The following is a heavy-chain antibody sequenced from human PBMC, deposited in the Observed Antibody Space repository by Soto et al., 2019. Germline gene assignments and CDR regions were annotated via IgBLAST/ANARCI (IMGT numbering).Heavy chain of an antibody. J-gene: IGHJ3*01. CDR1: GGTLNKHA. V-gene: IGHV1-69*01. D-gene: IGHD6-13*01. CDR2: IIPMFGIP. Sequence: QVQLVQSGAEVKKPGSSVKVSCKASGGTLNKHAITWVRRAPGQGLEWLGGIIPMFGIPNYPQKFQGRVTLTAEDSTNTSHMELHSLTSDDTAVYYCARGGTSGWLKGAYAVWGQGTMVTVSS. CDR3: ARGGTSGWLKGAYAV.